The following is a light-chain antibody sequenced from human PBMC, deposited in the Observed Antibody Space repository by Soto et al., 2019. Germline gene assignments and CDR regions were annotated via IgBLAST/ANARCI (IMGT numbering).Light chain of an antibody. V-gene: IGLV1-51*01. CDR1: SSNIGGNS. J-gene: IGLJ1*01. CDR2: DDN. CDR3: GSWDSSLSAYV. Sequence: QSLLTQPPSVSAAPGLKVTISCAGSSSNIGGNSVSWYQQLPGTAPKLLIYDDNKRPSGIPDRFSGSKSGTSATLGITGFQTGDEADYYCGSWDSSLSAYVFGTGTKVTV.